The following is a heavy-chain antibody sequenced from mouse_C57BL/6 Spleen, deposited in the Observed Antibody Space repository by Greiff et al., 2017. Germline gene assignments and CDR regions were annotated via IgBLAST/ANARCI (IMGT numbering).Heavy chain of an antibody. CDR1: GYTFTDYY. CDR3: ARGRPFDY. Sequence: VQLQQSGPVLVKPGASVKMSCKASGYTFTDYYMNWVKQSHGKSLEWIGVINPYNGGTSYNQKFKGKATLTVDKSSSTAYMELNSLTSEDFAVYYCARGRPFDYLGQGTTLTVSS. J-gene: IGHJ2*01. CDR2: INPYNGGT. V-gene: IGHV1-19*01.